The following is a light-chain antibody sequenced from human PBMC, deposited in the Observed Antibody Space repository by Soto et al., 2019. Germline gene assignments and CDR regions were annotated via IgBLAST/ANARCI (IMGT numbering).Light chain of an antibody. V-gene: IGKV3-20*01. CDR2: GAS. J-gene: IGKJ5*01. CDR1: QSVSSSY. CDR3: RQYGSSPPIT. Sequence: EIVLTQSPGTLSLSPGERATLSCRASQSVSSSYLAWYQQKPGQAPRLLIYGASSRATGIPDRFRGSGSGTYLTLTISTMEAEDFALYYCRQYGSSPPITFGQGTRLEIK.